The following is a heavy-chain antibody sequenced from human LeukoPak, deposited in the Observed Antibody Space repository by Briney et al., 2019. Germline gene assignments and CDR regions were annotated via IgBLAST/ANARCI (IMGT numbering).Heavy chain of an antibody. Sequence: PGGSLRLSCAASGFTLSSYTMNWVRQAPGKGLEWVSSITSSSSYIYYADSVKGRFTISRDNAKKSLYLQMNSLRAEDTAVYYCARDRSYYGSGMVGEIKKSYYYYYMDVWGKGTTVTVSS. CDR3: ARDRSYYGSGMVGEIKKSYYYYYMDV. CDR2: ITSSSSYI. V-gene: IGHV3-21*01. D-gene: IGHD3-10*01. J-gene: IGHJ6*03. CDR1: GFTLSSYT.